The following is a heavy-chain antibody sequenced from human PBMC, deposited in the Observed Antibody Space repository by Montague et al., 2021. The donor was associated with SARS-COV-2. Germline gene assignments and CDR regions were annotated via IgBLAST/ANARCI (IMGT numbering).Heavy chain of an antibody. CDR3: ARQYIQKTLVGASRRRWFDP. V-gene: IGHV4-39*01. Sequence: SETLSLTCSVSGDSMSGSNSYWGWIRQPPGKGLESIGSISYTGSTSYSASLKSRVTMSVDTPKNEFSLRLSSVTASDTAVYYCARQYIQKTLVGASRRRWFDPWGQGTLVTVSS. CDR2: ISYTGST. CDR1: GDSMSGSNSY. J-gene: IGHJ5*02. D-gene: IGHD1-26*01.